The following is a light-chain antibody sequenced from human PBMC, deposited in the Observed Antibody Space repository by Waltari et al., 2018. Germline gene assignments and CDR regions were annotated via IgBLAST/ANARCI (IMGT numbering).Light chain of an antibody. CDR1: SSAVGGYNF. Sequence: QSALTQPASVSGSPGQSITISCTGTSSAVGGYNFLSWYQQHPGKVPKLIIYEVNNRPSGVSNRFSGSKSGNTASLTISGLQAEDEADYYCSSYTRHETGIFGGGTKLTVL. CDR3: SSYTRHETGI. V-gene: IGLV2-14*01. J-gene: IGLJ2*01. CDR2: EVN.